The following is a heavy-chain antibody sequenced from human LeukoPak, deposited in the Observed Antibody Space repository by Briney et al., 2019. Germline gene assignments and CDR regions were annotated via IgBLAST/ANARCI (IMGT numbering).Heavy chain of an antibody. CDR2: IYTGGDT. CDR1: GFTVSSNY. V-gene: IGHV3-66*01. Sequence: GGSLRLSCAGSGFTVSSNYMSWVRQAPGKGLEWVSVIYTGGDTYYADSVKGRFTISRDNSKNTLYLQMNSLRAEDTAVYYCARGLIYGPNWFDPWGQGTLVTVSS. J-gene: IGHJ5*02. D-gene: IGHD4-17*01. CDR3: ARGLIYGPNWFDP.